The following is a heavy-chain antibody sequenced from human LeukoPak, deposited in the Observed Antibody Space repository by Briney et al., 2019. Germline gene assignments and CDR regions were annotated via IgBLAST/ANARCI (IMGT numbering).Heavy chain of an antibody. J-gene: IGHJ5*02. D-gene: IGHD3-10*01. CDR1: GGSISSNKW. CDR2: VVHSGST. Sequence: PSGTLSLACAVSGGSISSNKWWSWLRQAPGKGLEWLGEVVHSGSTNYNPSLKSRVTISVDTSKNQFSLKLSSVTAADTAVYYCARSVLLWFGEQGFDPWGQGTLVTVSS. CDR3: ARSVLLWFGEQGFDP. V-gene: IGHV4-4*02.